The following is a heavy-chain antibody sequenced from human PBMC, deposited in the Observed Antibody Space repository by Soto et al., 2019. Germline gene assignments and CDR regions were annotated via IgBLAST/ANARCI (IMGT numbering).Heavy chain of an antibody. D-gene: IGHD4-17*01. V-gene: IGHV3-33*01. CDR1: GFTFSSYG. Sequence: QVQLVESGGGVVQPGRSLRLSCAASGFTFSSYGMHWVRQAPGKGLEWVAVIWYDGSNKYYADSVKGRFTISRDNSKNTLYLQMNSLRAEDTAVYYCARESRDYALSAYFDYWGQGTLVTVSS. J-gene: IGHJ4*02. CDR2: IWYDGSNK. CDR3: ARESRDYALSAYFDY.